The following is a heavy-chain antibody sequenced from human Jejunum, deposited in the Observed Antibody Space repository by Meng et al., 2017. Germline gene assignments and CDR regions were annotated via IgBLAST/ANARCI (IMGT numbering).Heavy chain of an antibody. V-gene: IGHV3-74*01. J-gene: IGHJ4*02. CDR1: GFTFSSYW. D-gene: IGHD5-18*01. CDR2: INSDGSST. Sequence: GESLKISCAASGFTFSSYWMHWVRQAPGKGLVWVSRINSDGSSTSYADSVKGRFTISRDNAKNTLYLQMNSLRAEDTAVYYCALGYSYGYSFYEFDYWGQGTLVTVSS. CDR3: ALGYSYGYSFYEFDY.